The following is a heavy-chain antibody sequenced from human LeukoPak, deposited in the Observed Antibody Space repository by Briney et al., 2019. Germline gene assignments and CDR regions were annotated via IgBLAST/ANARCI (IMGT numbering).Heavy chain of an antibody. CDR3: ARENGYRYDY. J-gene: IGHJ4*02. CDR1: GGSITSYY. CDR2: IYYSGST. V-gene: IGHV4-59*01. D-gene: IGHD5-18*01. Sequence: SETLSLTCTVSGGSITSYYWTWIRQPPGKGLEWIGSIYYSGSTNYNPSLKSRVTISVDTSKNQFSLKLSSVTAADTALNYCARENGYRYDYWGQGTLVTVSS.